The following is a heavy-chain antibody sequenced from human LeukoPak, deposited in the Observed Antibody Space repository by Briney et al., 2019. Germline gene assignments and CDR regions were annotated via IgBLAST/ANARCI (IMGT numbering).Heavy chain of an antibody. CDR3: ATHSHSWYIGYFEY. J-gene: IGHJ4*02. CDR2: IWFDGNNK. CDR1: GFTFSKYG. D-gene: IGHD1-1*01. V-gene: IGHV3-33*01. Sequence: PGGSLRLSCVASGFTFSKYGMHWVRQAPGKGLEWVAVIWFDGNNKDYADSVKGRFTISRDNSKNTLYLQMNSLRAEDTAIYYCATHSHSWYIGYFEYWGQGTLVTVSS.